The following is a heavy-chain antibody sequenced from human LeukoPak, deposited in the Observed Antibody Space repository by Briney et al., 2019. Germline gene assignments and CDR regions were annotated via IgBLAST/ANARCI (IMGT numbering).Heavy chain of an antibody. CDR2: IIPIFGTA. CDR3: AREASPTYYYDSSGYLHAYYFDY. CDR1: GCTFSSYA. D-gene: IGHD3-22*01. Sequence: ASVKVSCKASGCTFSSYAISWVRQAPGQGLEWMGGIIPIFGTANYAQKFQGRVTITADESTSTAYKALSSLRSEDTAVYYWAREASPTYYYDSSGYLHAYYFDYWGQGTLVTVSS. J-gene: IGHJ4*02. V-gene: IGHV1-69*13.